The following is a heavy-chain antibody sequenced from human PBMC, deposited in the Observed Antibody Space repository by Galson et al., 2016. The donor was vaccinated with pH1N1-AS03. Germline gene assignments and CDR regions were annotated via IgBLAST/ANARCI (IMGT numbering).Heavy chain of an antibody. CDR2: IYPGDSDT. CDR1: GSSFTTYW. D-gene: IGHD2-8*02. Sequence: QSGAEVTKPGESLKIFCKVSGSSFTTYWIGWVRQMPGKGLEWMGFIYPGDSDTRYSPSFQGHVTISVDESISTAYLQWNSLKASDTAIYFCARRLYVTGGPTGDWFAPWGQGTPVTVSS. CDR3: ARRLYVTGGPTGDWFAP. V-gene: IGHV5-51*01. J-gene: IGHJ5*02.